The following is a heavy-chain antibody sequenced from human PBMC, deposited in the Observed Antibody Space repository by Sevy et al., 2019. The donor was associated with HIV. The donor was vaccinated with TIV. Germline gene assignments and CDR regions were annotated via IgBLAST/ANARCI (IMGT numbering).Heavy chain of an antibody. CDR1: GFTFSSYS. CDR3: ARAHVDTAMVKVFDY. V-gene: IGHV3-48*02. D-gene: IGHD5-18*01. CDR2: ISSSSSTI. Sequence: GGSLRLSCAASGFTFSSYSMNWVRQAPGKGLEWVSYISSSSSTIYYADSVKGRFTISRDNAKNSLYLQMNSLRDEDTAVYYCARAHVDTAMVKVFDYWGQGTLVTVSS. J-gene: IGHJ4*02.